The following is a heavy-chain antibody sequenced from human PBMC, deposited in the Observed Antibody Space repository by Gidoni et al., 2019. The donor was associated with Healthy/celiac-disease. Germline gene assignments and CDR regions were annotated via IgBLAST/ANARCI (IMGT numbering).Heavy chain of an antibody. D-gene: IGHD6-6*01. CDR1: GFTFSSYG. J-gene: IGHJ4*02. CDR3: AKDREYSSSSVDY. CDR2: ISYDGSNK. V-gene: IGHV3-30*18. Sequence: QVQLVESGGGVVQPGRSLRLYCAASGFTFSSYGMHWVRQAPGKGLEWVAVISYDGSNKYYADSVKGRFTISRDNSKNTLYLQMNSLRAEDTAVYYCAKDREYSSSSVDYWGQGTLVTVSS.